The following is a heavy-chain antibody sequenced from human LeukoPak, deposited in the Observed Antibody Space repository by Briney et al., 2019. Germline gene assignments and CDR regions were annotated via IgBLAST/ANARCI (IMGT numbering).Heavy chain of an antibody. CDR2: ISSNGSTI. CDR1: GFTFSDYY. CDR3: AGNYYDSSGYSY. V-gene: IGHV3-11*04. Sequence: GGPLRLSCAASGFTFSDYYMSWIRQAPGKGLEWVSYISSNGSTIYYADSVKGRFTISRDNAKNSLYLQMNSLRAEDTAVYYCAGNYYDSSGYSYWGQGTLVTVSS. J-gene: IGHJ4*02. D-gene: IGHD3-22*01.